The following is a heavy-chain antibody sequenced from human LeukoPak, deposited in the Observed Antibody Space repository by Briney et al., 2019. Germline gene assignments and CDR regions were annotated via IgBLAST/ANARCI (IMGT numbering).Heavy chain of an antibody. CDR1: GFTFSDYY. CDR2: ISSSGSTI. CDR3: ARVGSHYYGSGSYDPSDY. D-gene: IGHD3-10*01. V-gene: IGHV3-11*01. J-gene: IGHJ4*02. Sequence: GGYLRLSCAASGFTFSDYYMSWIRQAPGKGLEWVSYISSSGSTIYYADSVKGRFTISRDNAKNSLYLQMNSLRAEDTAVYYCARVGSHYYGSGSYDPSDYWGQGTLVTVSS.